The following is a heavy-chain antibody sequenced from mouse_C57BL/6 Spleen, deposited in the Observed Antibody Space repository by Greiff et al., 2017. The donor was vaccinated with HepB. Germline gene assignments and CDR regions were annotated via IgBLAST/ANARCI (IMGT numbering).Heavy chain of an antibody. CDR1: GFTFSDYG. CDR2: ISSGSSTI. V-gene: IGHV5-17*01. J-gene: IGHJ3*01. D-gene: IGHD2-1*01. CDR3: AATMPTGAWFAY. Sequence: DVKLVESGGGLVKPGGSLKLSCAASGFTFSDYGMHWVRQAPEKGLEWVAYISSGSSTIYYADTVKGRFTISRDNAKNTLFLQMTSLRSEDTAMYYCAATMPTGAWFAYWGQGTLVTVSA.